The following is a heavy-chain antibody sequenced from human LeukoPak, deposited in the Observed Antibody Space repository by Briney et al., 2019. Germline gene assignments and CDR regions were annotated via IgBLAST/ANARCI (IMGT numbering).Heavy chain of an antibody. J-gene: IGHJ4*02. CDR1: GFTFSNAW. D-gene: IGHD2-15*01. CDR3: SGCSGGSCDTIDY. V-gene: IGHV3-15*01. CDR2: IKSKTDGGTT. Sequence: GGSLRLSCAASGFTFSNAWMSWVRQAPGKGLEWVGRIKSKTDGGTTDYAAPVKGRFTISRDDSKNTLYLQMNSLKTEDTAVYCCSGCSGGSCDTIDYWGQGTLVTVSS.